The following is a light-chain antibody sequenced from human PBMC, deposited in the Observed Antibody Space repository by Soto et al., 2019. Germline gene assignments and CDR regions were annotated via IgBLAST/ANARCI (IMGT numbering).Light chain of an antibody. J-gene: IGLJ1*01. CDR1: SSDVGGYNY. CDR3: SSYTSSSTGV. CDR2: EVN. Sequence: QSVPAQPASGSETPGHSITIPCPGTSSDVGGYNYVSWYQQHPRQSPKLMIYEVNYRPTGASTRFPRSKSGNTTSLTISGLQAEEEAVYYCSSYTSSSTGVLGSGTKVTVL. V-gene: IGLV2-14*01.